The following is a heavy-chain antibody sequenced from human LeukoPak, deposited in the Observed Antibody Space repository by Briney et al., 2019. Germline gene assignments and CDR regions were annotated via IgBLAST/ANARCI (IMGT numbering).Heavy chain of an antibody. CDR1: GFTFSNYW. J-gene: IGHJ4*02. D-gene: IGHD4-23*01. CDR2: IVSDGSDT. V-gene: IGHV3-74*01. CDR3: ARASTPGGPFDY. Sequence: GGSLRLSCAASGFTFSNYWVHWVRQAPGKGLVWVSRIVSDGSDTDHAASVKGRFTISRDNAKSTLYLQMNSLRAEDTAVYYCARASTPGGPFDYWGQGTLITVSS.